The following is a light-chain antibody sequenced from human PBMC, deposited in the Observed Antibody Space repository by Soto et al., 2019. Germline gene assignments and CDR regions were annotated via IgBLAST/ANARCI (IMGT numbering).Light chain of an antibody. V-gene: IGLV8-61*01. CDR2: TTN. J-gene: IGLJ2*01. Sequence: QAVVTQEPSFSVSPGETVTLTCGLSSGSVSTDFYPSWYQQTPGQAPRTLIYTTNTRSSGVPDRFSGSILGNKAALTITGAQADDECDYYCVLYMPNGIVVFGGGTKVTVL. CDR3: VLYMPNGIVV. CDR1: SGSVSTDFY.